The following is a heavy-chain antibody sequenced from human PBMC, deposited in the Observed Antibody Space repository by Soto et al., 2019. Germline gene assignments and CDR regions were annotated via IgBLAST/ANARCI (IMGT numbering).Heavy chain of an antibody. CDR3: SGDPSGYDEGDWYHGVDV. CDR1: RFSVSSNY. V-gene: IGHV3-53*01. CDR2: IYINGST. J-gene: IGHJ6*02. Sequence: PEGSLRLSCAASRFSVSSNYMSWVRQAPGEGLEWVAIIYINGSTDYADSVQGRFSVSRDIYKNTLFLQMNNLRAEDTAVYFCSGDPSGYDEGDWYHGVDVWGQGTTVTVSS. D-gene: IGHD5-12*01.